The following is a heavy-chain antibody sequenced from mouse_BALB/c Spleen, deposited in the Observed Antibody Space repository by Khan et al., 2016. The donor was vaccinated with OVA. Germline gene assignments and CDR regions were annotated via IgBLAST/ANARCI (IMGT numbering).Heavy chain of an antibody. CDR2: ISYSGVT. J-gene: IGHJ2*01. V-gene: IGHV3-2*02. Sequence: VQLKESGPGLVKPSQSLSLTCTVTGYSITSGYAWNWIRQFPGNKLEWMGYISYSGVTSYTPSLKSRISITRDTSKNQFFLQLYSVTTEDTATYYCARGNYYGYYFDYWGQGTTLTVSS. CDR1: GYSITSGYA. CDR3: ARGNYYGYYFDY. D-gene: IGHD1-1*01.